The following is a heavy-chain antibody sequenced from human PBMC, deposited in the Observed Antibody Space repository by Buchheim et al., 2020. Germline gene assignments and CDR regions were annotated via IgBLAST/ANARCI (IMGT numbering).Heavy chain of an antibody. CDR2: IESKSDGGAT. D-gene: IGHD5-24*01. J-gene: IGHJ6*03. CDR1: GFTFTNAW. CDR3: TTRDVYKADYYMDV. V-gene: IGHV3-15*04. Sequence: EVQLVESGGGLVKPGGSLRLSCAASGFTFTNAWMTWVRQGPGKGLEWVGRIESKSDGGATDYAVLVKDRFTISRDDSKKMVYLQMNSLEIEGTAVYYCTTRDVYKADYYMDVWGKGTT.